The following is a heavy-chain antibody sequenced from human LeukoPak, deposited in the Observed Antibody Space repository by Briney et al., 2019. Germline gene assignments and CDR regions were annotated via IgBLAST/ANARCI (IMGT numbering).Heavy chain of an antibody. CDR2: IYSNTSA. CDR1: GFTISCNY. J-gene: IGHJ5*02. V-gene: IGHV3-53*04. D-gene: IGHD6-6*01. Sequence: PGGSLRLSCAASGFTISCNYMSWVRQAPGKGLQWVSVIYSNTSAYYADSVKGRFTISRHNSKNTLYLQMTSLRAEDTAVYYCARGIPVDSRSSVPKPVRDSWGQGTLVTVSS. CDR3: ARGIPVDSRSSVPKPVRDS.